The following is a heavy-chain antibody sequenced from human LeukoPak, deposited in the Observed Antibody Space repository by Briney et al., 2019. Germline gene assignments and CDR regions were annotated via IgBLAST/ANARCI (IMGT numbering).Heavy chain of an antibody. D-gene: IGHD3-9*01. J-gene: IGHJ4*02. CDR2: ISTSGGSS. CDR1: GFTFSSYA. CDR3: ARSDDILTPFDY. Sequence: GGSLRLSCAASGFTFSSYAMSWVRQAPGKGLEWVSGISTSGGSSSYADSVKGRFTISRDNPRNTLYTQMNSLRAEDTAVYYCARSDDILTPFDYWGQGTLVTVSS. V-gene: IGHV3-23*01.